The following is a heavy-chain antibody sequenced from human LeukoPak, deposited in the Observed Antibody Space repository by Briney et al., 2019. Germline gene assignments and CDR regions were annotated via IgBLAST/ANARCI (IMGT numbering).Heavy chain of an antibody. D-gene: IGHD6-13*01. CDR1: GYIFTTYA. Sequence: ASVKVSCKASGYIFTTYAMHWVRQAPGQSLEWMGWINAGVGNTKYLQKFQGRVTITRDTSANIAYMELSSLRSDDTAVYYCATTVSAGTYRYFQHWGQGTLVTVSP. V-gene: IGHV1-3*01. J-gene: IGHJ1*01. CDR2: INAGVGNT. CDR3: ATTVSAGTYRYFQH.